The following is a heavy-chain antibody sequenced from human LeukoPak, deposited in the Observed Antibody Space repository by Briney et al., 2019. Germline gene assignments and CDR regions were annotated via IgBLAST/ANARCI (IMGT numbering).Heavy chain of an antibody. V-gene: IGHV3-53*01. J-gene: IGHJ4*02. CDR3: ATEYSYGTYYFDY. CDR2: IYSGGST. D-gene: IGHD5-18*01. Sequence: GGSLRLSCAASGFIFSNFAMSWVRQAPGKGLEWVSVIYSGGSTYYADSVKGRFTISRDNSKNTLYLQMNSLRAEDTAVYYCATEYSYGTYYFDYWGQGTLVTVSS. CDR1: GFIFSNFA.